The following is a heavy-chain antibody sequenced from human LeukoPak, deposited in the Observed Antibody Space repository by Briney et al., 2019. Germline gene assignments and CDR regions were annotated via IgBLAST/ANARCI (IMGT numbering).Heavy chain of an antibody. J-gene: IGHJ4*02. Sequence: PGGSLRLSCAASGFTISNYWMTWVRQAPGKGLEWVAHIKQDGGEKAYVDSVRGRFTISRDNAKNSLYLQMSSLGAEDTAVYYCASRNCASDCSPFCFDYRGQGALVTVTS. D-gene: IGHD2-21*02. CDR1: GFTISNYW. V-gene: IGHV3-7*01. CDR3: ASRNCASDCSPFCFDY. CDR2: IKQDGGEK.